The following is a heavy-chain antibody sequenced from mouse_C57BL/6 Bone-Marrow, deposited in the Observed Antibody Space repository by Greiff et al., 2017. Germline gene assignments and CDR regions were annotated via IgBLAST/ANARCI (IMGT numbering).Heavy chain of an antibody. CDR2: IFPGSGST. Sequence: VQLQESGPELVKPGASVKISCKASGYTFTDYYINWVKQRPGQGLEWIGWIFPGSGSTYYNEKFKGKATLTVDKSSSTAYMLLSSLTSEDSAVYFCARSGGYLSYWYFDVWGTGTTVTVSS. D-gene: IGHD2-2*01. CDR3: ARSGGYLSYWYFDV. V-gene: IGHV1-75*01. J-gene: IGHJ1*03. CDR1: GYTFTDYY.